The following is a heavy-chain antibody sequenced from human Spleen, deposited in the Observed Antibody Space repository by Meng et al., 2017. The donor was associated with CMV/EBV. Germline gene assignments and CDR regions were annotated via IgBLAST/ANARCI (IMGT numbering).Heavy chain of an antibody. J-gene: IGHJ3*02. CDR2: ISYDGSNK. CDR3: ARWQVTAMVPHAFDI. V-gene: IGHV3-30-3*01. CDR1: GFTFSSYA. D-gene: IGHD5-18*01. Sequence: GESLKISCAASGFTFSSYAMHWVRQAPGKGLEWVAVISYDGSNKYYADSVKGRFTISRDNSKNTLYLQMNSLRAEDTAVYYCARWQVTAMVPHAFDIWGQGTMVTVSS.